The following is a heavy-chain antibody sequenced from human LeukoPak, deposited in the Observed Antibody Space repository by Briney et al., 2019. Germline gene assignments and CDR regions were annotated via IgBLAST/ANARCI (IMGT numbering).Heavy chain of an antibody. J-gene: IGHJ4*02. D-gene: IGHD6-19*01. Sequence: SETLSLTCAVYGGSFSGYYWSWIRQPPGKGLEWIGEINHSGSTNYNPSLESRVTISVDASKNQFSLKLSSVTAADTAVYYCARGHSSGWYYYWGQGTLVTVSS. CDR2: INHSGST. CDR3: ARGHSSGWYYY. CDR1: GGSFSGYY. V-gene: IGHV4-34*01.